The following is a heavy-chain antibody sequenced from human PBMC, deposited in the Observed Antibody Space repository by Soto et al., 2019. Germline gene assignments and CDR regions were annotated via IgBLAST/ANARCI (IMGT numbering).Heavy chain of an antibody. J-gene: IGHJ6*02. Sequence: GGSLRLSCAASGFTFSFYSMNWVRQAPGKGLEWVSYITPSSSAIYYADSVKGRFTISRDNAKNSLYLQMNSLRDEDTAVYYCARDGGQQPGAYYYYGMDVWGQGTTVTVSS. CDR3: ARDGGQQPGAYYYYGMDV. CDR1: GFTFSFYS. V-gene: IGHV3-48*02. CDR2: ITPSSSAI. D-gene: IGHD6-13*01.